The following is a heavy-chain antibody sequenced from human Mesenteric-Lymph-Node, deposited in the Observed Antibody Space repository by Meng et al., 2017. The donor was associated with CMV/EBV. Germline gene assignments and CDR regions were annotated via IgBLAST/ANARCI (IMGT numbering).Heavy chain of an antibody. D-gene: IGHD3-10*01. V-gene: IGHV4-34*01. CDR3: ARAGYRFRGLPDY. J-gene: IGHJ4*02. CDR1: GGSFSGYY. Sequence: GSLRLSCAVYGGSFSGYYWSWIRQPPGKGLEWIGEINHSGSTNYNPSLKSRVTISVDTSKNQFSLKLNSVTAADTAVYYCARAGYRFRGLPDYWGQGTLVTVSS. CDR2: INHSGST.